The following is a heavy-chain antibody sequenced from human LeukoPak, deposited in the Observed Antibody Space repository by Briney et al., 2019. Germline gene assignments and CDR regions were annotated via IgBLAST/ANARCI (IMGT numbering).Heavy chain of an antibody. V-gene: IGHV4-61*02. CDR2: ISTSGST. J-gene: IGHJ4*02. CDR1: GGSISSGSYY. Sequence: SETLSLTCTVSGGSISSGSYYWSWTRQPAGKGLEWIGRISTSGSTNYNPSLKSRITISVDTSKNQFSLNLSSVTAVDTAVYYCARAGRQGFGYWGQGTLVTVSS. CDR3: ARAGRQGFGY.